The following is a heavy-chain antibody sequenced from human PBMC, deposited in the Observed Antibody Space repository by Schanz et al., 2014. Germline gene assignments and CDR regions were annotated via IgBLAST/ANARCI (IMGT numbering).Heavy chain of an antibody. CDR2: ISAYNGNT. CDR3: TRGGYSYALSAFDI. D-gene: IGHD5-18*01. V-gene: IGHV1-18*04. CDR1: GYTFTNFF. Sequence: QVHLVQSGAEVHKPGASLKISCKASGYTFTNFFLHWVRQAPGQGLEWMGWISAYNGNTNYALKLQGRVTMTTDTSTGTAYMELRSLRSDDTALYYCTRGGYSYALSAFDIWGQGTMVTVSS. J-gene: IGHJ3*02.